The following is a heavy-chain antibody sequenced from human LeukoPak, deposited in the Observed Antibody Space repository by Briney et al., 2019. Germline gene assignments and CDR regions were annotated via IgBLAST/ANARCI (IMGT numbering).Heavy chain of an antibody. V-gene: IGHV3-53*01. J-gene: IGHJ3*02. CDR3: ARGQSGDPAFDI. D-gene: IGHD4-17*01. CDR2: IYSGGTT. Sequence: GGSLRLSSAASGFTVSSNCMTWVRQAPGKGLEWVSVIYSGGTTYYADSVEGRFTISRDNARDTVYLQMHSLRVEDTAVYYCARGQSGDPAFDIWGQGTLVTVSS. CDR1: GFTVSSNC.